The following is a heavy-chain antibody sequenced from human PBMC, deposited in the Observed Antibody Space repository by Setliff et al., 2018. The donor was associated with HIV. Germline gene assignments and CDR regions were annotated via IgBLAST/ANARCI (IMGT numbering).Heavy chain of an antibody. Sequence: PSETLSLTCTVSGGSISSGSYYWSWIRQPAGKGLEWIGHIYTSGSTNYNPSLKSRVTISVDTSKNQFSLKLSSVTAADTAVYYCARDVGYHGSGSQPWGRGTLVTVSS. CDR2: IYTSGST. CDR3: ARDVGYHGSGSQP. V-gene: IGHV4-61*09. J-gene: IGHJ5*02. CDR1: GGSISSGSYY. D-gene: IGHD3-10*01.